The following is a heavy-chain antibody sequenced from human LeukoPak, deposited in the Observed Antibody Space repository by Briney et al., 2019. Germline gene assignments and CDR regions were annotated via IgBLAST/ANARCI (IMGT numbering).Heavy chain of an antibody. D-gene: IGHD5-12*01. CDR3: AKGAYDYIEIGYFDS. CDR2: LIGGSGST. J-gene: IGHJ4*02. CDR1: GFTSTNYA. Sequence: PGGSLRLSCAASGFTSTNYAMNWVRQAPGKGLEWVSVLIGGSGSTDYADSVKGRFTISRDTSKNTLFLQMNSLRAEDTAIYYCAKGAYDYIEIGYFDSWGQGTLVTVSS. V-gene: IGHV3-23*01.